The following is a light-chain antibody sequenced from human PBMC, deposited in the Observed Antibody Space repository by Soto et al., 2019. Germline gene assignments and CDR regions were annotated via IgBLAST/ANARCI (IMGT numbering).Light chain of an antibody. CDR1: QSISSN. CDR3: QQYNNWSPYT. CDR2: GAS. Sequence: EILMTQSPVTLSVSPGERATLSCRASQSISSNLAWFQQKPGQAPRLLIYGASTRATSIPDRFSGSGSGTEFTLTIRSLQSEDFAVYFCQQYNNWSPYTFGQGTKLEIK. V-gene: IGKV3-15*01. J-gene: IGKJ2*01.